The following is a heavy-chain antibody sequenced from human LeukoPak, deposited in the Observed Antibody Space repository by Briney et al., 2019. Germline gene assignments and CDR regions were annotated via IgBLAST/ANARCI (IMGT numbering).Heavy chain of an antibody. CDR2: INPNNGGT. J-gene: IGHJ4*02. Sequence: ASVKVSCKAYRYTFTGYYMHWVRQAPGQGLEWMGWINPNNGGTKYEQKFQGRVTMTRDTSISTAYMELSRLRSDDTAVYYCAVWKGYVDFWSGPFDYWGQGTLVTVSS. V-gene: IGHV1-2*02. D-gene: IGHD3-3*01. CDR1: RYTFTGYY. CDR3: AVWKGYVDFWSGPFDY.